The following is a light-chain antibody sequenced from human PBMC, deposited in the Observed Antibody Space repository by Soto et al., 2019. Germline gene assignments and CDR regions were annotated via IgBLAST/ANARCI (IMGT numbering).Light chain of an antibody. Sequence: EIVLTQSPGTLSLSPGERATLSCRASQSVGSSYLAWYQQKPGQAPRLLIYGASSRATGIPDRFSGSGSGTDFTLTISRLEPEDFAVYYCQQYGSPPPTFGQGTKVEIK. CDR2: GAS. V-gene: IGKV3-20*01. J-gene: IGKJ1*01. CDR3: QQYGSPPPT. CDR1: QSVGSSY.